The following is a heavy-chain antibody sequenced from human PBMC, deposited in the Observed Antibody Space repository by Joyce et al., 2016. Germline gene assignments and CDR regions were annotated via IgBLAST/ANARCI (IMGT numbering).Heavy chain of an antibody. D-gene: IGHD7-27*01. CDR3: GRERGTLTGPVDH. CDR2: IWYDGSRQ. V-gene: IGHV3-33*01. Sequence: QVQLEESGGGVVQPGRSLRLSCAASGFIFGDHTMHWVRQATGKGLEWVALIWYDGSRQYYLESVKGRFTISRDNSRNTLYLEMDSLRAEDTAVYYCGRERGTLTGPVDHWGQGTLVTVSS. CDR1: GFIFGDHT. J-gene: IGHJ4*02.